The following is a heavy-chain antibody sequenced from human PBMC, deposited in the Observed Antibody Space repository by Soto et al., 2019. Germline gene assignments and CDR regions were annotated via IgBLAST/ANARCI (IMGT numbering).Heavy chain of an antibody. CDR3: ARDRYQDSIGYYGSANDACDI. CDR2: IWYDGSNR. V-gene: IGHV3-33*01. D-gene: IGHD3-22*01. Sequence: QVQLVESGGGVVQPGRSLRLSCAASGFSFSYYGMHWVRQAPGKGLEWVAVIWYDGSNRHYADSVKGRFTISRDNSKNTLYLQMSSLRAEDTAVYYCARDRYQDSIGYYGSANDACDIWGQGTMVTVSS. J-gene: IGHJ3*02. CDR1: GFSFSYYG.